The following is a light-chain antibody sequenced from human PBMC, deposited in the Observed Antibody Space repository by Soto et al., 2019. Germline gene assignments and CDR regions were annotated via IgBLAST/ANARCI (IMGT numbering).Light chain of an antibody. Sequence: QAVVTQPPSVSAAPGQKVTISCSGSSSNIGNNYVSWYQQLPGTAPKLLIYDNNKRPSGIPDRFSGSKSGTSATLGITGLQTGDEDDDYCGTCDSSLIAFLVVFGGGTKVTVL. J-gene: IGLJ2*01. CDR2: DNN. CDR3: GTCDSSLIAFLVV. V-gene: IGLV1-51*01. CDR1: SSNIGNNY.